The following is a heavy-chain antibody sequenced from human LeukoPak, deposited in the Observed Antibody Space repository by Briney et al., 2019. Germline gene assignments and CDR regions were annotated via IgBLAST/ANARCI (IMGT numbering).Heavy chain of an antibody. J-gene: IGHJ4*02. V-gene: IGHV3-23*01. CDR1: GFTSSSYA. D-gene: IGHD1-26*01. CDR3: AKYQWELLRETDY. CDR2: ISGSGGST. Sequence: AGGSLRLSCTASGFTSSSYAMSWVCQAPGKGLEWVSAISGSGGSTYYADSVKGRFTISRDNSKNTLYLQMNSLRAEDTAVYYCAKYQWELLRETDYWGQGPLVTVSS.